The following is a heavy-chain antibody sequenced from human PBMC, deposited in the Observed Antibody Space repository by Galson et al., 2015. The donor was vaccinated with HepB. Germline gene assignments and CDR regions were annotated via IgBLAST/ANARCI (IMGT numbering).Heavy chain of an antibody. D-gene: IGHD5-18*01. CDR3: ARGRFNYGYFIDF. CDR1: GFTFSGYE. V-gene: IGHV3-48*03. J-gene: IGHJ4*02. CDR2: ISSSGHSI. Sequence: SLRLSCAASGFTFSGYEMHWVRQAPGKGLECVSYISSSGHSIYYLDSVKGRFVISRDNAKNSLYLQMNSLRAEDTGIYYSARGRFNYGYFIDFWGQGILVTVSS.